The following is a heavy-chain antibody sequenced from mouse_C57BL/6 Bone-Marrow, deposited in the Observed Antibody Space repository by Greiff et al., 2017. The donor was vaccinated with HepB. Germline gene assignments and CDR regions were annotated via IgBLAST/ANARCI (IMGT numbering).Heavy chain of an antibody. CDR3: ARKEDYGSSGFAY. Sequence: VQLQESGPELVKPGASVKISCKASGYAFSSSWMNWVKQRPGKGLEWIGRIYPGDGDTNYNGKFKGKATLTADKSSSTAYMQLSSLTSEDSAVYFCARKEDYGSSGFAYWGQGTLVTVSA. D-gene: IGHD1-1*01. J-gene: IGHJ3*01. CDR1: GYAFSSSW. V-gene: IGHV1-82*01. CDR2: IYPGDGDT.